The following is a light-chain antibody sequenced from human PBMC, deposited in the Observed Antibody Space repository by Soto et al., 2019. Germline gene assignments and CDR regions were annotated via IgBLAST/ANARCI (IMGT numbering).Light chain of an antibody. V-gene: IGKV1-27*01. CDR3: QKYNSAPLT. J-gene: IGKJ4*01. Sequence: DIQMTQSPSSLSASVGDRVTITCRARQGISNSLAWYQLKPGKVPKLLIYAASTLQSGVPSRFSGSGSGTDFTLTISSLPPEDVATYYCQKYNSAPLTFGGGTKVEIK. CDR1: QGISNS. CDR2: AAS.